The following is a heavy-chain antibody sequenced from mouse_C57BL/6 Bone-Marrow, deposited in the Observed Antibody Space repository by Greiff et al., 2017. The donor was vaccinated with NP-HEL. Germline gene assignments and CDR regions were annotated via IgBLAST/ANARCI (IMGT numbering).Heavy chain of an antibody. CDR3: ARGTRYFDY. CDR2: IHPNSGST. V-gene: IGHV1-64*01. Sequence: QVHVKQPGAVLVKPGSSFHFSFPSSFSPFPLSFLPFFPPLPFHGLDWIGMIHPNSGSTNYNEKFNSKATLTVDKSSSTAYMQLISLTSEDSAFYYCARGTRYFDYWGQGTTLTVSS. CDR1: FSPFPLSF. J-gene: IGHJ2*01. D-gene: IGHD3-3*01.